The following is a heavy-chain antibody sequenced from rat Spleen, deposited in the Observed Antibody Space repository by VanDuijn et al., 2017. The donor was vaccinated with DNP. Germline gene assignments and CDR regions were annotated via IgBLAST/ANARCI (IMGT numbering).Heavy chain of an antibody. CDR1: GFSLTNYG. J-gene: IGHJ3*01. V-gene: IGHV2-4*01. D-gene: IGHD1-2*01. Sequence: QVQLKESGPGLVQPSQTLTLSCDVSGFSLTNYGVTWVRQPPGKGLEWIGAVWSGGSTDYNSALKSRLSFSSDPSRSQVFLHMDSLQTEDTAIYFCTGGGSTIYPFTYWGQGTLVTVSS. CDR3: TGGGSTIYPFTY. CDR2: VWSGGST.